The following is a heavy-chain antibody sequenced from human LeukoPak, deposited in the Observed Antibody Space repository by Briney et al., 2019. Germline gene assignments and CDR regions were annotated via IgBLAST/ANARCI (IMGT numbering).Heavy chain of an antibody. V-gene: IGHV1-69*05. Sequence: GAAVKVSCKGSGGTFSSYAFSWVRQPPGQGLEWMGGIIPIFGTGNYAQKFQGRVTITTDESTSTAYMELSSMRSEDTAVYYCARAEVPKDRYGSCSYYRWGFDYWGQGTLVTVSS. J-gene: IGHJ4*02. CDR3: ARAEVPKDRYGSCSYYRWGFDY. CDR1: GGTFSSYA. D-gene: IGHD3-10*01. CDR2: IIPIFGTG.